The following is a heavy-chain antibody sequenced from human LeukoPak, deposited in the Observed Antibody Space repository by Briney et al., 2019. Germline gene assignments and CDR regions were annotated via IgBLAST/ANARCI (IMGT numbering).Heavy chain of an antibody. D-gene: IGHD5-18*01. J-gene: IGHJ4*02. V-gene: IGHV3-7*01. Sequence: PGGSLRLSCAGSEFTFSSYYMSWVRQAPGKGLEWVANIKQDGSETHYVDSVKGRFTVSRDNAKNSLYLQMNSLRAEDTAVYYCARDKMRDSDMGSNFAYWGQGTLVTVSS. CDR2: IKQDGSET. CDR1: EFTFSSYY. CDR3: ARDKMRDSDMGSNFAY.